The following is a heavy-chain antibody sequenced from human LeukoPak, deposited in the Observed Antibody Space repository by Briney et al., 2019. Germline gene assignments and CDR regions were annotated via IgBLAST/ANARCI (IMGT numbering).Heavy chain of an antibody. Sequence: PGGSLRLSCAASGFTFSSYAMHWVRQAPGKGLEWVAVISYDGSNKYYADSVKGRFTISRDNSKNTLYLQMNSLRAEDTAVYYCARDRINMMVLGHDSGLDCWGQGTLVTVSS. J-gene: IGHJ4*02. CDR1: GFTFSSYA. V-gene: IGHV3-30*04. CDR2: ISYDGSNK. CDR3: ARDRINMMVLGHDSGLDC. D-gene: IGHD3-22*01.